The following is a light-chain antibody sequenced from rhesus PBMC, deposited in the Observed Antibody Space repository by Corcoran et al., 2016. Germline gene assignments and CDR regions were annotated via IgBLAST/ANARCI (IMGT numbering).Light chain of an antibody. V-gene: IGKV1-25*01. CDR1: QGISKY. CDR2: DES. Sequence: DIQMTQSPSSLSASVGDTVTITCQASQGISKYLAWYQQKPGKAPKLLIYDESTLQSGVPSRLSGSGSVTEFTLTISSLQPEDFATYYCQQHNSYPFTFGPGTKLAIK. CDR3: QQHNSYPFT. J-gene: IGKJ3*01.